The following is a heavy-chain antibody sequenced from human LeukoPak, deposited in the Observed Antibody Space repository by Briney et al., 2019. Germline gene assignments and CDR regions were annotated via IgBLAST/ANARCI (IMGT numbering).Heavy chain of an antibody. D-gene: IGHD1-26*01. CDR2: IYYSGST. V-gene: IGHV4-39*02. Sequence: SETLSLTCTVSGGSISSSSYYWGWIRQPPGKGLEWIGSIYYSGSTYYNPSLKSRVTISVDTSKNQFSLKLSSVTAADTAVYYCARESSGSYYFDYWGQGTLVTVSS. CDR1: GGSISSSSYY. CDR3: ARESSGSYYFDY. J-gene: IGHJ4*02.